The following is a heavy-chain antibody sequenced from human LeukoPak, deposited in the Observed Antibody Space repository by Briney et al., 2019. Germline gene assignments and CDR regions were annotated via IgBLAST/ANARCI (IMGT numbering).Heavy chain of an antibody. Sequence: SVKVSCRASGGTFRSYTISWVRQAPGQGLEWMGGILPALGTTNYAQMFQGRVTITTDELTSTAYMELSSLRSEDTAVYYCARELDSARGDAFDIWGPGTMVTVSS. CDR2: ILPALGTT. J-gene: IGHJ3*02. CDR3: ARELDSARGDAFDI. D-gene: IGHD3-9*01. V-gene: IGHV1-69*05. CDR1: GGTFRSYT.